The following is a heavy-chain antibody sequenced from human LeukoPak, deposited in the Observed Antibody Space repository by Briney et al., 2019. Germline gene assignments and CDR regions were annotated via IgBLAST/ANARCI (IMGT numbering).Heavy chain of an antibody. CDR3: ARVGSSSPSDYYMDV. CDR2: ISAYNGNT. Sequence: ASVKVSCKASGYTFTSYGISWVRQAPGQGLEWMGWISAYNGNTNYAQKLQGRVTMTTDTSTSTAYMGLRSLRSDDTAVYYCARVGSSSPSDYYMDVWGKGTTVTVSS. V-gene: IGHV1-18*01. J-gene: IGHJ6*03. CDR1: GYTFTSYG. D-gene: IGHD6-13*01.